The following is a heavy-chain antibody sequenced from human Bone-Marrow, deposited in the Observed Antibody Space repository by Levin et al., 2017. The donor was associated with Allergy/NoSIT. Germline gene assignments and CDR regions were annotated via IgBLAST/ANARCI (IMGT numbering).Heavy chain of an antibody. Sequence: GGSLRLSCAASGVSFSSHSMNWVRQAPGKGPEWVSFISSTSNYIYYADSVKGRFTISRDNAKNLLYLQMNSLRAEDTAVYYCARDYDFSHYWFDPWGQGTLVTVSS. D-gene: IGHD4-11*01. J-gene: IGHJ5*02. V-gene: IGHV3-21*01. CDR2: ISSTSNYI. CDR3: ARDYDFSHYWFDP. CDR1: GVSFSSHS.